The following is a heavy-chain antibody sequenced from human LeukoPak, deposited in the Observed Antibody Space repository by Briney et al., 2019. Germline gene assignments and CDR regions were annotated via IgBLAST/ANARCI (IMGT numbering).Heavy chain of an antibody. Sequence: SETLSLTCTVSAVSISSYYWSWIRQPPGKGLEWIGYIYFSGSTNSNPSLKSRVTISVDTSKNQFSLKLSSVTAADTAVYYCARMFGGYCSGGSCYKAFDIWGQGTMVTVSS. CDR1: AVSISSYY. V-gene: IGHV4-59*01. CDR2: IYFSGST. CDR3: ARMFGGYCSGGSCYKAFDI. J-gene: IGHJ3*02. D-gene: IGHD2-15*01.